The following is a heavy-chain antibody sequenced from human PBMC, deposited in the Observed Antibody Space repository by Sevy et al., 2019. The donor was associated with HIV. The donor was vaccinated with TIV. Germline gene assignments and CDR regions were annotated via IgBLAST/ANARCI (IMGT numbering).Heavy chain of an antibody. D-gene: IGHD5-12*01. CDR1: GGSFSGYY. CDR3: ASTILEMATIRAGYFDY. CDR2: INHSGST. V-gene: IGHV4-34*01. J-gene: IGHJ4*02. Sequence: SEILSLICAVYGGSFSGYYWSWIRQPPGKGLEWIGEINHSGSTNYNPSLKSRVTISVDTSKNQFSLKLSSVTAADTAVYYCASTILEMATIRAGYFDYWGQGTLVTVSS.